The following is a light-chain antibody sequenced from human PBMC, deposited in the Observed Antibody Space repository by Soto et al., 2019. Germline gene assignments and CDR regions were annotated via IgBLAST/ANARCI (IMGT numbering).Light chain of an antibody. CDR3: QHYGGSPYT. CDR2: GAS. CDR1: QSVSNNF. Sequence: EIVLTQSPGTLSLSPGERATLSCRASQSVSNNFLAWYQQKPGQAPRLLIDGASGRATGIPDRFSGSGSGTDFTLTISRLEPEDFAVYYCQHYGGSPYTFGQGTTLEIK. J-gene: IGKJ2*01. V-gene: IGKV3-20*01.